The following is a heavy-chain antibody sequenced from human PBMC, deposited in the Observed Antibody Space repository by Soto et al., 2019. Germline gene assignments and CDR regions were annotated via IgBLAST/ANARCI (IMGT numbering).Heavy chain of an antibody. CDR1: GFTFSSYD. Sequence: GGSLRLSCAASGFTFSSYDMHWVRQATGKGLEWVSAIGTAGDTYYPGSVKGRFTISRENAKNSLYLQMNSLRAEDTAVYYCARGNWDSSGYKFDYWGQGTLVTVSS. J-gene: IGHJ4*02. D-gene: IGHD3-22*01. CDR3: ARGNWDSSGYKFDY. CDR2: IGTAGDT. V-gene: IGHV3-13*01.